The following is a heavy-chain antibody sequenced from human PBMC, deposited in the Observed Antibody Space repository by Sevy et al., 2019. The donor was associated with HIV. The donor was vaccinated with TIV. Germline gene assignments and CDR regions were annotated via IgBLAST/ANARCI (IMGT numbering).Heavy chain of an antibody. Sequence: GGSLRLSCAISGFTVNDKYIIWVRQAPGKGLEWVSVIFSSGSTYYQASAKGGFTISGENSKNTVYLQMSSLRAEDTAVYYCVSLFLSYRSGWSYFDYWGQGTLVTFSS. CDR1: GFTVNDKY. CDR2: IFSSGST. CDR3: VSLFLSYRSGWSYFDY. J-gene: IGHJ4*02. V-gene: IGHV3-66*02. D-gene: IGHD6-19*01.